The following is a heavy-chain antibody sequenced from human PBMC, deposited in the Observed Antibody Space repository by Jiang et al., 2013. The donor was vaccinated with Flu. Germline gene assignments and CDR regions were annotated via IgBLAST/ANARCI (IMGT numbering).Heavy chain of an antibody. Sequence: KPTQTLTLTCTFSGFSLSTSGVGVGWIRQPPGKALEWLALIYWNDDKRYSPSLKSRLTITKDTSKNQVVLTMTNMDPVDTATYYCAHRRGMATTFDYWGQGTLVTVSS. D-gene: IGHD5-24*01. V-gene: IGHV2-5*01. CDR1: GFSLSTSGVG. CDR2: IYWNDDK. J-gene: IGHJ4*02. CDR3: AHRRGMATTFDY.